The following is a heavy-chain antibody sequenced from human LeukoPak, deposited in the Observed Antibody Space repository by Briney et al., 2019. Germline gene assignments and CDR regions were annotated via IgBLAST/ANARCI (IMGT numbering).Heavy chain of an antibody. CDR1: GFTFSSYP. CDR3: ARDSSSGYSFDS. V-gene: IGHV3-64*02. Sequence: GGPLRLSCVASGFTFSSYPMHWVRQAPDKGLEYLSAILGNGHASFYADSVKGRFTISRDNSKNTLYLQMGNLRADDMAVYYCARDSSSGYSFDSWGQGTLVTVSS. CDR2: ILGNGHAS. D-gene: IGHD6-19*01. J-gene: IGHJ4*02.